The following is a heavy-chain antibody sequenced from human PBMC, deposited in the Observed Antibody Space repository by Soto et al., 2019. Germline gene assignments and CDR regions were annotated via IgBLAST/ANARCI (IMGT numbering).Heavy chain of an antibody. Sequence: QVQLVQSGAEVKKPGASVKVSCKASGYTFTSYGISWVRQAPGQGLEWMGWISAYNGNTNYAQKLQGRVTMTTDTATSTAYMELRSLRSDDTAVYYCARVPGPHDCSGGSCYSVFILLDPWGQGTLVTVSS. D-gene: IGHD2-15*01. CDR2: ISAYNGNT. CDR1: GYTFTSYG. CDR3: ARVPGPHDCSGGSCYSVFILLDP. V-gene: IGHV1-18*01. J-gene: IGHJ5*02.